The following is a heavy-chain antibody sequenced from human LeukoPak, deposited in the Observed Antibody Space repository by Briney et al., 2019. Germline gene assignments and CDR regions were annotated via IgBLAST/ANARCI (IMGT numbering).Heavy chain of an antibody. D-gene: IGHD3-10*02. J-gene: IGHJ6*04. CDR1: GFTYSHNG. V-gene: IGHV3-30*02. Sequence: GGSLRLSCVASGFTYSHNGMHWVRQAPGKGLEWVAFIQYDGNTIFYADSVKGRFTVSRDNAKNSLYLQMNSLRAEDTAVYYCAELGITMIGGVWGKGTTVTISS. CDR2: IQYDGNTI. CDR3: AELGITMIGGV.